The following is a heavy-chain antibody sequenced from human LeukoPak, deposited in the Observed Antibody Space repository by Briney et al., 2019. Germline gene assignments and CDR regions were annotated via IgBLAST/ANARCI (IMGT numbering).Heavy chain of an antibody. V-gene: IGHV1-24*01. CDR1: GYTLTELS. D-gene: IGHD3-10*01. CDR3: ATELGRMVRGVITGA. Sequence: ASVKVSCKVSGYTLTELSMHWVRQAPGKGLGWMGGFDPEDGETIYAQKFQGRVTMTEDTSTDTAYMELSSLRSGDTAVYYCATELGRMVRGVITGAWGQGTLVTVSS. J-gene: IGHJ5*02. CDR2: FDPEDGET.